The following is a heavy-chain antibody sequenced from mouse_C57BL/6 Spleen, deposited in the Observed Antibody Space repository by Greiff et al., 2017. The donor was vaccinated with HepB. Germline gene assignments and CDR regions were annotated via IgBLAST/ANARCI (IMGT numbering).Heavy chain of an antibody. V-gene: IGHV1-5*01. CDR3: LYYDYDGAWFAY. Sequence: VQLQQSGTVLARPGASVKMSCKTSGYTFTSYWMHWVKQRPGQGLEWIVAIYPGNSDTSYNQKFKGKAKLTAVTSASTAYMELSSLTNEDSAVYYCLYYDYDGAWFAYWGQGTLVTVSA. CDR2: IYPGNSDT. CDR1: GYTFTSYW. J-gene: IGHJ3*01. D-gene: IGHD2-4*01.